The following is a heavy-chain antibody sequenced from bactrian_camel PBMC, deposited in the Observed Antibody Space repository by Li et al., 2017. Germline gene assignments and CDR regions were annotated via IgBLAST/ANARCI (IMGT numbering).Heavy chain of an antibody. J-gene: IGHJ6*01. Sequence: VQLVESGGGLVQPGGSLRLSCAASGFTFSSHGMSWVRQAPGKGLKWVSAISWSGDSTNYADSVKGRFTMSRENAENRLYLQMNSLKHEDTATYYCAADLPPNYYSVYGCGIRSGPGFGYWGQGTQVTVS. CDR2: ISWSGDST. V-gene: IGHV3S40*01. D-gene: IGHD4*01. CDR3: AADLPPNYYSVYGCGIRSGPGFGY. CDR1: GFTFSSHG.